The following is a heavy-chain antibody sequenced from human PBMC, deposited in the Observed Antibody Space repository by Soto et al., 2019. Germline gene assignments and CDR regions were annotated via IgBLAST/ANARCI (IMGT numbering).Heavy chain of an antibody. CDR3: ARLQTAAPGAALDY. Sequence: EVLLVQSGAEVKKPGEFLRISCKASGYSFTRYWISWVRQMPGKGLEWLGRIDPSDSYTNYSPSFQGHVTISADKSLSTAYLQWSSLEASDTAIYYCARLQTAAPGAALDYWGQGALVTVSA. V-gene: IGHV5-10-1*03. CDR1: GYSFTRYW. D-gene: IGHD6-13*01. J-gene: IGHJ4*02. CDR2: IDPSDSYT.